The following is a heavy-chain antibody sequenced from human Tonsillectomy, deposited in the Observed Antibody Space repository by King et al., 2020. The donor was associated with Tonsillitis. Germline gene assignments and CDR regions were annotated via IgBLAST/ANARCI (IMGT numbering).Heavy chain of an antibody. CDR1: GYSFTSNG. V-gene: IGHV1-18*04. CDR2: ISTYNGNT. CDR3: ARDGRDYPLFEGWKY. J-gene: IGHJ4*02. Sequence: VQLVESGAEVKKPGASVKVSCKASGYSFTSNGISWVRQAPGQGLEWMGWISTYNGNTNYAQKLQGRVTMTTDKSTSTAYMELRSLTSDDTAVYSCARDGRDYPLFEGWKYWGQGTLVTVSS. D-gene: IGHD4-17*01.